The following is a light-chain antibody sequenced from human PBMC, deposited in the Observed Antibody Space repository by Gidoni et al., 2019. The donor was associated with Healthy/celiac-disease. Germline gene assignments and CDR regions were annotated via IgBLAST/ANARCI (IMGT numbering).Light chain of an antibody. CDR3: QQANSHLALT. Sequence: DIKLTQSPSFLSASVGDRVTITCRASQYIGSHIDWYQQKPGKAPKLLIYYAFLLHSGVPSRFSGSGSGTEFSLTISSLQPGDFATYYCQQANSHLALTFXGXTKVDI. J-gene: IGKJ4*01. V-gene: IGKV1-9*01. CDR1: QYIGSH. CDR2: YAF.